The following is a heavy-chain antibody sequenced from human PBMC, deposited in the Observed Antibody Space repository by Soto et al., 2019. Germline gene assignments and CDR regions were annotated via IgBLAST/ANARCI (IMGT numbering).Heavy chain of an antibody. CDR3: AKRRGAGGHFDY. Sequence: DVQLLESGGGLVQPEGSLRLSCAASGFTFSSYAMGWVRQGPGQGLEWVAVVSIGGSTHYADSVWGRFTISRDNSKNTMSLQMNSLTAEDTAVYLCAKRRGAGGHFDYWCQGALVTVSS. J-gene: IGHJ4*02. CDR2: VSIGGST. V-gene: IGHV3-23*01. D-gene: IGHD2-15*01. CDR1: GFTFSSYA.